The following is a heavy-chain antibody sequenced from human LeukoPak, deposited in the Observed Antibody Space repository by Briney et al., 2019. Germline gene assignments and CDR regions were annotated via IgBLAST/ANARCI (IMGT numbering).Heavy chain of an antibody. CDR2: IFTSGST. V-gene: IGHV4-61*02. Sequence: PSETLSLTCNVSGASISTGSYYWNWIRQPAGRGLECIGRIFTSGSTDYNPSLKSRVTISLDKSKNQISLKVTSVTAADTAVYYCARETLGDYYDSWGQGILVTVSS. CDR1: GASISTGSYY. J-gene: IGHJ4*02. CDR3: ARETLGDYYDS.